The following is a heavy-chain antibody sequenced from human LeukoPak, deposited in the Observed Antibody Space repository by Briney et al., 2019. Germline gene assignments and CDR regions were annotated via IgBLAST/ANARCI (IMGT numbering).Heavy chain of an antibody. CDR2: IYYSGST. J-gene: IGHJ6*04. CDR1: GGSISSGDYY. Sequence: NPSESLSLTCTVSGGSISSGDYYWSWIRPPPGQGLEWIGYIYYSGSTYYNPSLKSRVTISVDTSKYQFSLKLSSVTAADTAVYYCARVNVVVKYYYVMDVWGEGSTVTVSS. V-gene: IGHV4-30-4*08. CDR3: ARVNVVVKYYYVMDV. D-gene: IGHD2-21*01.